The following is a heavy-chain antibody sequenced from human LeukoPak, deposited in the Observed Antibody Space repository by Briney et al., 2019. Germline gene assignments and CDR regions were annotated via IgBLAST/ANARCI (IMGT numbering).Heavy chain of an antibody. Sequence: ASVKVSCKASGYTFTGYYMHWVRQAPGQGLEWMGGIIPIFGTANYAQKFQGRVTITTDESTSTAYMELSSLRSEDTAVYYCARGGYDSSGYYYYYYYMDVWGKGTTVTVSS. CDR2: IIPIFGTA. V-gene: IGHV1-69*05. CDR3: ARGGYDSSGYYYYYYYMDV. J-gene: IGHJ6*03. D-gene: IGHD3-22*01. CDR1: GYTFTGYY.